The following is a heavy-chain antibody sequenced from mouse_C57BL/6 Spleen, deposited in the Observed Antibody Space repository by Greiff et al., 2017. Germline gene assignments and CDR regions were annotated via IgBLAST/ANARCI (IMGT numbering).Heavy chain of an antibody. V-gene: IGHV1-54*01. Sequence: VQLQQSGAELVRPGTSVKVSCKASGYAFTNYLIEWVKQRPGQGLEWIGVINPGSGGTNYNEKFKGKATLTADISSSTAYMQLSSLTSEDSAVDFCARGYYFDYWGQGTTLTVSS. CDR3: ARGYYFDY. J-gene: IGHJ2*01. CDR2: INPGSGGT. CDR1: GYAFTNYL.